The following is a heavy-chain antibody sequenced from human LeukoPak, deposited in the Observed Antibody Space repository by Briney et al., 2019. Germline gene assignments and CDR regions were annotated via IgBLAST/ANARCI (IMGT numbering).Heavy chain of an antibody. CDR3: ARGTSSLDY. V-gene: IGHV4-59*01. J-gene: IGHJ4*02. CDR1: GVSISSYY. CDR2: IYYSGNT. Sequence: SETLSLTSTVSGVSISSYYWSWIRQPPGKGLEYIGYIYYSGNTNYNPSLKSRVTISVDTSKNQFSLKLSSVTAADTAVYYCARGTSSLDYWGQGTLVTVSS.